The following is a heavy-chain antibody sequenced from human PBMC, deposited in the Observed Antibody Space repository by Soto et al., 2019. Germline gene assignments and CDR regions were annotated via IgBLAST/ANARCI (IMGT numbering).Heavy chain of an antibody. CDR1: GYTFSSYS. V-gene: IGHV1-18*01. CDR3: ARDNGYYDF. Sequence: QIQMVQSGAEVKQPGASVKISCKTSGYTFSSYSINWVRQAPGQGLEWMARISTTSGNTHYAERVQGRVTVTLDKSARTAFMEMWGLTSDDPAVYFCARDNGYYDFWGQGTLVTVSS. D-gene: IGHD2-8*01. CDR2: ISTTSGNT. J-gene: IGHJ4*02.